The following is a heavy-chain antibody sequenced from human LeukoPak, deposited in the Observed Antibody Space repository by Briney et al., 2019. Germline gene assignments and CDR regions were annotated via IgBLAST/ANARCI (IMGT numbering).Heavy chain of an antibody. D-gene: IGHD6-6*01. CDR3: ARDPTYSSSDNWFDP. CDR2: INPNSGGT. Sequence: GASVKVSCKASGYTFTGYYMHWVRQAPGQGLEWMGWINPNSGGTNYAQKFQGRVTMTRDTSISTAYMELSRLRSDDTAVYYCARDPTYSSSDNWFDPWGQGTLVTVSS. J-gene: IGHJ5*02. CDR1: GYTFTGYY. V-gene: IGHV1-2*02.